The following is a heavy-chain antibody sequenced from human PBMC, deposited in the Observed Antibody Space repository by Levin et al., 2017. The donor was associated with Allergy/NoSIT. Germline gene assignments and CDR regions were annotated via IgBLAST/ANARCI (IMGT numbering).Heavy chain of an antibody. CDR2: INPNSGDP. CDR1: GYVLSDYY. J-gene: IGHJ4*02. Sequence: AASVKVSCKASGYVLSDYYLHWVRQVPGQGFEWIGWINPNSGDPNYAQRFEGRVTMSRDLSTSTAFMELSGLKSDDTAVYYCARDRDYHSTGYPSHWGQGTLVTVSS. V-gene: IGHV1-2*02. CDR3: ARDRDYHSTGYPSH. D-gene: IGHD3-22*01.